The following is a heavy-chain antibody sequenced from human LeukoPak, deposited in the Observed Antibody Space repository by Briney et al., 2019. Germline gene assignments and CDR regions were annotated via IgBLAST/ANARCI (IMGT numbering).Heavy chain of an antibody. J-gene: IGHJ3*02. CDR1: GFTFSSYA. CDR2: ISYDGSNK. D-gene: IGHD3-10*01. CDR3: ARLVPGEAFDI. V-gene: IGHV3-30-3*01. Sequence: GRSLRLSCAASGFTFSSYAMHWVRQAPGKGLEWVAVISYDGSNKYYADSVKGRFTISRDNSKNTLYLQMNSLRAEDTAVYYCARLVPGEAFDIWGQGTMVTVSS.